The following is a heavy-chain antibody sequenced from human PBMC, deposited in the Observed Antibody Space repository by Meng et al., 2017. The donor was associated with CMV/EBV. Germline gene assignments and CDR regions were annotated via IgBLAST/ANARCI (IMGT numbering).Heavy chain of an antibody. D-gene: IGHD6-13*01. J-gene: IGHJ6*02. Sequence: SVKVSCKAAAGTVSSDTISWLRQAPGQGLEWMGRIIPVVGIANYAQKFQGRVTITADKPRSTAYMELSSLRSDDTAVYYCARDRVYSSTWLGSPETDDFHNGLDVWGQGTAVTVSS. CDR1: AGTVSSDT. CDR2: IIPVVGIA. V-gene: IGHV1-69*04. CDR3: ARDRVYSSTWLGSPETDDFHNGLDV.